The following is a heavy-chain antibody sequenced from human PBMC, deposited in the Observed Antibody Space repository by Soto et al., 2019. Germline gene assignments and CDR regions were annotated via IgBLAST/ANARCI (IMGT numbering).Heavy chain of an antibody. D-gene: IGHD3-10*01. V-gene: IGHV3-23*01. CDR3: AKGYYASGSYKYGMDV. CDR2: ISSGGGGT. J-gene: IGHJ6*02. Sequence: PGGSLRLSCAASGFTFSSYTMNWVRQAPGEGLEWVSAISSGGGGTYYADSVKGRFTISRDNSKNTLYLQMNSLRADGTAVYYCAKGYYASGSYKYGMDVWGQGTTVTVS. CDR1: GFTFSSYT.